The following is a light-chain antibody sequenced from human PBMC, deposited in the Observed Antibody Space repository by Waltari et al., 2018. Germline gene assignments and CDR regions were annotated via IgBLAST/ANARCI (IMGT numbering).Light chain of an antibody. Sequence: QSVLTQPPSGSGTPGQRVTISCSGSSSNIGSNYVYWYQQLRGTAPRLLIYRNNQRPPGVPDRFSGSKSGTSASLAISGLRSDDEADYYCAAWDDTLSGVVFGGGTKLTVL. V-gene: IGLV1-47*01. CDR3: AAWDDTLSGVV. CDR1: SSNIGSNY. CDR2: RNN. J-gene: IGLJ2*01.